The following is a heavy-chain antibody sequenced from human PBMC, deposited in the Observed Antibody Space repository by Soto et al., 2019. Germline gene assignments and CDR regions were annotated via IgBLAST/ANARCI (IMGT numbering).Heavy chain of an antibody. CDR3: ARSSLPPLYYYYGMDV. V-gene: IGHV1-18*01. D-gene: IGHD6-13*01. J-gene: IGHJ6*02. CDR1: GYTFTSYG. Sequence: QVQLVQSGAEVKKPGASVKVSCKASGYTFTSYGISWVRQAPGQGLEWMGWISAYNGNTNYAQKLQGRVTMTTDTATSTAYMGLRSLRSDDTAVYYCARSSLPPLYYYYGMDVWGQGTTVTVSS. CDR2: ISAYNGNT.